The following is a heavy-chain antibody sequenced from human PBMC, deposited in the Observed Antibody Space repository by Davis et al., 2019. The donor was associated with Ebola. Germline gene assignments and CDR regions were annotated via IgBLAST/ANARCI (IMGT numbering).Heavy chain of an antibody. V-gene: IGHV3-9*01. J-gene: IGHJ3*02. D-gene: IGHD2-21*01. CDR1: GFTVSSNY. Sequence: PGGSLRLSCAASGFTVSSNYMSWVRQAPGKGLEWVSGISWNSGSIGYADSVKGRFTISRDNAKNSLYLQMNSLRAEDTALYYCAKDQEHILQNAFDIWGQGTMVTVSS. CDR3: AKDQEHILQNAFDI. CDR2: ISWNSGSI.